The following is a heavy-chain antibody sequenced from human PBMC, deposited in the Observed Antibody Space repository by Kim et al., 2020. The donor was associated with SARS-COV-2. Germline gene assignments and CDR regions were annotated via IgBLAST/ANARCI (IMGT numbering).Heavy chain of an antibody. CDR2: IIPIFGTA. J-gene: IGHJ4*02. Sequence: SVKVSCKASGGTFSSYVISWVRQAPGQGLEWMGGIIPIFGTANYAQKFQGRVTITADESTSTAYMELSSLRSEDTAVDYCAAAGSGSYYWGGYYFDYWGQGTLVTVSS. CDR1: GGTFSSYV. CDR3: AAAGSGSYYWGGYYFDY. D-gene: IGHD3-10*01. V-gene: IGHV1-69*13.